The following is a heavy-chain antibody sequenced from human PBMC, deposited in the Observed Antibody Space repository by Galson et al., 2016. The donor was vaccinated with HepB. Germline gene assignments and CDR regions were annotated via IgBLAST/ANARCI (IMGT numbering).Heavy chain of an antibody. CDR3: VRDHYDSSGYPYNWFDS. CDR1: GYTFTSYN. CDR2: INPSGGST. J-gene: IGHJ5*01. V-gene: IGHV1-46*01. Sequence: SVKVSCKASGYTFTSYNVHWVRQAPGQGLEWMGIINPSGGSTSYAQKFQGRVTITRDTSASTAYMELSSLRSEDTAVYYCVRDHYDSSGYPYNWFDSWGQGTLVTVSS. D-gene: IGHD3-22*01.